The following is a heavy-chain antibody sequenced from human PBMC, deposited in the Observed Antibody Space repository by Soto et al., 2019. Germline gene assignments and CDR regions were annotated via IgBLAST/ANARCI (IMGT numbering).Heavy chain of an antibody. CDR2: IKSKTDGGTT. Sequence: GGSLRLSCAASGFTFSNAWMSWVRQAPGKGLEWVGRIKSKTDGGTTDYAAPVKGRFTISRDDSKNTLYLQMNSLKTEDTAVYYCTTARAFGIVGALGPYYWGQGTLVTVSS. D-gene: IGHD1-26*01. CDR3: TTARAFGIVGALGPYY. J-gene: IGHJ4*02. V-gene: IGHV3-15*01. CDR1: GFTFSNAW.